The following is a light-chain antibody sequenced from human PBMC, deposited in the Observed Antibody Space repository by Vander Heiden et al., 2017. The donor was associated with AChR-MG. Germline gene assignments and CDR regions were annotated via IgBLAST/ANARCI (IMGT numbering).Light chain of an antibody. J-gene: IGKJ2*01. Sequence: DIQMTQSPSSLSASVGDRVTITCRASQSISSYLNWYQQKPGKAPKLLIYAASSLQSGVPSRFSGSGYGTDFTLTISSRQPEDFATYYCQQTDSTPLVTFGQGTKLEIK. CDR1: QSISSY. CDR2: AAS. CDR3: QQTDSTPLVT. V-gene: IGKV1-39*01.